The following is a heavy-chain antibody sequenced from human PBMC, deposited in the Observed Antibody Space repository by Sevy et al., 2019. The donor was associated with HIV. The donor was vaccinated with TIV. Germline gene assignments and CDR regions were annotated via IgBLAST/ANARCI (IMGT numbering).Heavy chain of an antibody. Sequence: SETLSLTCTVSGGSISSSSYYWGWIRQPPGKGLEWIGSIYSSGSTYYKSSLRIRIAISVDASRNQFSLKLNSLTAADTAVYYCARLPTYCTNGLCYTFFDYWGQGTLVTVSS. CDR3: ARLPTYCTNGLCYTFFDY. CDR1: GGSISSSSYY. D-gene: IGHD2-8*01. J-gene: IGHJ4*02. CDR2: IYSSGST. V-gene: IGHV4-39*01.